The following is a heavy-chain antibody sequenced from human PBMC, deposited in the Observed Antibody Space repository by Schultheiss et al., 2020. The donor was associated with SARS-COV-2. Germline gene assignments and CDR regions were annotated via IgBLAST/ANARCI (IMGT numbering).Heavy chain of an antibody. J-gene: IGHJ4*02. CDR2: INSDGSST. Sequence: GGSLRLSCAASGFTFSNAWMSWVRQAPGKGLVWVSRINSDGSSTSYADSVKGRFTISRDNAKNTLYLQMNSLRAEDTAVYYCARDGGTIFGVVIGSNFDYWGQGTLVTVSS. D-gene: IGHD3-3*01. CDR1: GFTFSNAW. CDR3: ARDGGTIFGVVIGSNFDY. V-gene: IGHV3-74*01.